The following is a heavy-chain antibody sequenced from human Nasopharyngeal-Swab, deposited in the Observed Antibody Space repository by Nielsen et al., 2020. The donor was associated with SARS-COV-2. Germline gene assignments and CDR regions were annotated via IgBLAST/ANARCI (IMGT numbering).Heavy chain of an antibody. CDR3: ARARYYYGSGSYLNYFDY. V-gene: IGHV4-4*02. CDR2: IYHSGST. J-gene: IGHJ4*02. Sequence: WIRQPPGKGLEWIGEIYHSGSTNYNPSLKSRVTISVDKSKNQFSLKLSSVTAADTAVYYCARARYYYGSGSYLNYFDYWGQGTLVTVSS. D-gene: IGHD3-10*01.